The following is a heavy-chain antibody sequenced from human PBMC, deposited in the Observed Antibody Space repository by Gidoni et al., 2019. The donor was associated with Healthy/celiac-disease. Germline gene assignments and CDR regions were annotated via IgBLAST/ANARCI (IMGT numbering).Heavy chain of an antibody. CDR1: GGSISSYY. D-gene: IGHD6-19*01. CDR2: IYYSGST. V-gene: IGHV4-59*08. J-gene: IGHJ3*02. Sequence: QVQLQESGPGLVKPSETLSLTRTVSGGSISSYYWSWIRQPPGKGLEWIGYIYYSGSTNYNPSLKSRVTISVDTSKNQFSLKLSSVTAADTAVYYCARTYSSGWTPTKDAFDIWGQGTMVTVSS. CDR3: ARTYSSGWTPTKDAFDI.